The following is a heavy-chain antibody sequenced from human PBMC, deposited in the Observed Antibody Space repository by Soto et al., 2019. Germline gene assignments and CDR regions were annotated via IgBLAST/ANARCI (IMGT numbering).Heavy chain of an antibody. CDR1: GGSITTVGNY. J-gene: IGHJ3*02. CDR3: ARLLGSGNYLGIFDAFDI. CDR2: ISYSGST. D-gene: IGHD1-26*01. Sequence: QVQLQESGPGLVQPSQTLSLACTVSGGSITTVGNYWSWIRQFPGKGLEWIGHISYSGSTNSNPSRRSLLSMSVDTSKNQFSLELSSVTAADTAVYYCARLLGSGNYLGIFDAFDIWGQGTVVTVSS. V-gene: IGHV4-31*01.